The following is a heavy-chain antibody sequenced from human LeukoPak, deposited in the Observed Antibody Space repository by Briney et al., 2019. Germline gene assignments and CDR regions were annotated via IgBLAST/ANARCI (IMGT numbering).Heavy chain of an antibody. CDR1: GYTFTSYG. V-gene: IGHV1-18*01. J-gene: IGHJ4*02. CDR3: ARGVYSSGLYYFDY. Sequence: GSSVKVSCKASGYTFTSYGISWVRQAPGQGLEWMGWISAYSGNTTYAQKLQGRVTMTTDTYTSTAYMELRSLRSDDTAVYYCARGVYSSGLYYFDYWGQGTLVTVSS. CDR2: ISAYSGNT. D-gene: IGHD6-19*01.